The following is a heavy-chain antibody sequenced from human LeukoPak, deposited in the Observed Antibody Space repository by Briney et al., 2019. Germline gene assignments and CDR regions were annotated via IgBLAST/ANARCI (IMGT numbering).Heavy chain of an antibody. J-gene: IGHJ3*02. CDR1: GYTFTSYD. CDR3: ARGPYYYDLRWAFDI. V-gene: IGHV1-8*03. CDR2: MNPNSGNT. Sequence: ASVKVSCKASGYTFTSYDISWVRQATGQGLEWMGWMNPNSGNTGYAQKFQGRVTLTRNTSICTAYMELSSLRPEDTAVYYCARGPYYYDLRWAFDIWGQGTMVTVSS. D-gene: IGHD3-22*01.